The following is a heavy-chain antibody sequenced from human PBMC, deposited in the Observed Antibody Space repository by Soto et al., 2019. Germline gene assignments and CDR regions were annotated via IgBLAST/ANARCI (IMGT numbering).Heavy chain of an antibody. CDR1: GGSISSYY. CDR2: IYYSGST. Sequence: WEPLSLTCTVSGGSISSYYLSWIRQPPGKGLESIGNIYYSGSTNNNPARKSRVTMSVDTAKNLFSLKLSTVTAADTAVYYGARDRVVGASKGHYYYYGMDVWGQGTTVTVSS. CDR3: ARDRVVGASKGHYYYYGMDV. D-gene: IGHD1-26*01. V-gene: IGHV4-59*01. J-gene: IGHJ6*02.